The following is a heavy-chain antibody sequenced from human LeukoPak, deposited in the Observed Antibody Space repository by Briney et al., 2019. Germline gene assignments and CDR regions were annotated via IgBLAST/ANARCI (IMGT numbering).Heavy chain of an antibody. J-gene: IGHJ4*02. CDR2: IYYSGST. CDR3: ARHRYYDFWSGYGPQFDY. D-gene: IGHD3-3*01. Sequence: SETLSLTCTVSGGSISSSSYYWGWIRQPPGKGLEWIGSIYYSGSTYYNPSLKSRVTISVDTSKNQFSLKLSSVTAADTAEYYCARHRYYDFWSGYGPQFDYWGQGTLVTVSS. CDR1: GGSISSSSYY. V-gene: IGHV4-39*01.